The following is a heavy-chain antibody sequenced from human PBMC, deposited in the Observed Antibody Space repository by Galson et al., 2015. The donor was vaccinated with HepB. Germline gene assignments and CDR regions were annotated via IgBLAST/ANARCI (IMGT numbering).Heavy chain of an antibody. V-gene: IGHV3-21*01. CDR3: ARENRVMGFDY. CDR1: GFTFSSYS. J-gene: IGHJ4*02. D-gene: IGHD2-8*01. CDR2: ISSSSSYI. Sequence: SLRLSCAASGFTFSSYSMNWVRQAPGKGLEWVSSISSSSSYIYYADSVKGRFTISRDNAKNSLYLQMNSLRAEDTAVYYCARENRVMGFDYWGQGTLVTVSS.